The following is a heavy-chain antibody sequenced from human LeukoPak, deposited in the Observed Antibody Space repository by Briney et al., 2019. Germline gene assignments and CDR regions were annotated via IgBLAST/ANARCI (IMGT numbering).Heavy chain of an antibody. CDR3: ATDFYDST. J-gene: IGHJ5*02. CDR2: IRSNSDGGTI. D-gene: IGHD3-22*01. V-gene: IGHV3-15*07. Sequence: GGSLRLSCVTSGFTFSNAWMNWVRQAPGKGLEWVGRIRSNSDGGTIDYAAPVKGRFTLSRDDSKTTLYLQMNSLQTEDTAVYYCATDFYDSTWGQGTLVTVSS. CDR1: GFTFSNAW.